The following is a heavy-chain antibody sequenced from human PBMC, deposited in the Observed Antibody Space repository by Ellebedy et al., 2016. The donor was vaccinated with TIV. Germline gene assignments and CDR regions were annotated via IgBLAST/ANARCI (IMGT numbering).Heavy chain of an antibody. Sequence: GESLKISCAASGFTFSSYAMSWVRQAPGKGLEWVSAISGSGGSTYYADSVKGRFTISRDNSKNTLYLQMNSLRAEDTAVYYCARDVVGETDYWGQGTLVTVSS. CDR2: ISGSGGST. D-gene: IGHD1-26*01. V-gene: IGHV3-23*01. CDR1: GFTFSSYA. J-gene: IGHJ4*02. CDR3: ARDVVGETDY.